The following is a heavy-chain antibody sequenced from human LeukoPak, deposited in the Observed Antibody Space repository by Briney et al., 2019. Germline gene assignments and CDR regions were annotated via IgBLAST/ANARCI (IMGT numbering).Heavy chain of an antibody. Sequence: SETLSLTCTVSGGSISSYYWSWIRQPPGKGLEWIGYIYYSGSTNYNPSLKSRVTISVDTSKNQFSLKLSSVTAADTAVYYCARHRSSLDYWGQGTLVTVSS. D-gene: IGHD6-6*01. J-gene: IGHJ4*02. CDR1: GGSISSYY. V-gene: IGHV4-59*01. CDR2: IYYSGST. CDR3: ARHRSSLDY.